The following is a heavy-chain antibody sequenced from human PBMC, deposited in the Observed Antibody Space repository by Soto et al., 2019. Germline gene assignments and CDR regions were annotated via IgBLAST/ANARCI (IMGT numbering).Heavy chain of an antibody. CDR2: ISGSGGTI. D-gene: IGHD4-17*01. Sequence: GGSLRLSCAASGFTFRNYAMSWVRQAPGKGLEWASIISGSGGTIYYADSVKGRIIISRDNSKNTLYLQMNSLRADDTAIYYCAESPYGDYVQYKWLDPWGQGTLGTVSS. J-gene: IGHJ5*02. V-gene: IGHV3-23*01. CDR3: AESPYGDYVQYKWLDP. CDR1: GFTFRNYA.